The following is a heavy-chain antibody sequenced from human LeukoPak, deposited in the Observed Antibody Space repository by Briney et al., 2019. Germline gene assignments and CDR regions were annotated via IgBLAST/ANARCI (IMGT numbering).Heavy chain of an antibody. J-gene: IGHJ4*02. V-gene: IGHV3-66*01. Sequence: GGSLRLSCAASGFTVSNNYITWLRQAPGKGLEWVSVIYSGGSTYYADSVKGRFTISRDNSKNTLYLQMNSLRAEDTAVYYCARDRGYCSGGSCYSGFYYWGQGTLVTVSS. CDR3: ARDRGYCSGGSCYSGFYY. CDR2: IYSGGST. CDR1: GFTVSNNY. D-gene: IGHD2-15*01.